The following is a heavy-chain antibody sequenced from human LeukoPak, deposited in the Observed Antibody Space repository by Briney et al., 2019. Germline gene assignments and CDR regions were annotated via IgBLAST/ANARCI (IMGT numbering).Heavy chain of an antibody. CDR1: GDSFTSYW. V-gene: IGHV5-51*01. J-gene: IGHJ4*02. CDR3: ARQDGTAKYYFDY. D-gene: IGHD5-24*01. Sequence: GESLKISCKVSGDSFTSYWIGWVRQMPGKGLEWMGIIYPGDSDTRYSPSFQGQVTISVDKSISTAYLQWSSMKASDTAMYYCARQDGTAKYYFDYWGQGTLVTVSS. CDR2: IYPGDSDT.